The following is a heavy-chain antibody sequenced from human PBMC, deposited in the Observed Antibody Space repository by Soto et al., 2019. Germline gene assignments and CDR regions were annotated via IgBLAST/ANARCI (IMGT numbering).Heavy chain of an antibody. CDR3: AKDPYNTKGRARVDF. CDR2: VSGAGGV. D-gene: IGHD3-3*01. Sequence: EVQMLESGGGLIQPAGSLTLSCAVSGFTLDNYAMSWVRQAPGKGLEWVSSVSGAGGVFYADSIRARVTLSRDTSRDTVYLEINSLRPEDTAVYYCAKDPYNTKGRARVDFRGQGTQVTVSA. J-gene: IGHJ4*02. CDR1: GFTLDNYA. V-gene: IGHV3-23*01.